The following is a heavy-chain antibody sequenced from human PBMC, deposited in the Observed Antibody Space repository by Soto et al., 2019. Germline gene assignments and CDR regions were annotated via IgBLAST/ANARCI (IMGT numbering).Heavy chain of an antibody. D-gene: IGHD3-10*01. CDR2: IYHSGST. J-gene: IGHJ5*02. CDR3: ARDAITMVRGVIKNWFDP. V-gene: IGHV4-4*02. Sequence: PSETLSLTCAVPGGSISSSNWWSWVRQPPGKGLEWIGEIYHSGSTNYNPSLKSRVTISVDKSKNQFSLKLSSVTAADTAVYYCARDAITMVRGVIKNWFDPWGQGTLVTVSS. CDR1: GGSISSSNW.